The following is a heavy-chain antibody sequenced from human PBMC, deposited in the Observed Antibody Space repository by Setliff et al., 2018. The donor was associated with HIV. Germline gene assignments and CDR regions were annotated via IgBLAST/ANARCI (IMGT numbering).Heavy chain of an antibody. CDR1: GASFSGYY. Sequence: PSETLSLTCAVYGASFSGYYWSWIRQPPGKGLEWIGEINHSGNTSYNPSLKSRVTMSVDTSKDQFSRKLRSVTAADTAVYYCARGVRGYGEIRYFFFYYYRDVWGKGTTVTVSS. V-gene: IGHV4-34*01. D-gene: IGHD3-9*01. CDR3: ARGVRGYGEIRYFFFYYYRDV. J-gene: IGHJ6*03. CDR2: INHSGNT.